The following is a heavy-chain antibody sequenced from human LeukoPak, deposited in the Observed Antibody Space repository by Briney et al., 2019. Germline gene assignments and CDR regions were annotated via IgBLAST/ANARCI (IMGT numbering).Heavy chain of an antibody. V-gene: IGHV4-59*12. Sequence: SETLSLTCTVSGGSISSDYWSWIRQPPGKGLEWIGYIYYSGSTNYNPSLKSRVTISVDTSKNQFSLKLSSVTAADTAVYYCARRLGLRFLEWLSPPVYFDYWGQGTLVTVSS. CDR1: GGSISSDY. CDR2: IYYSGST. J-gene: IGHJ4*02. CDR3: ARRLGLRFLEWLSPPVYFDY. D-gene: IGHD3-3*01.